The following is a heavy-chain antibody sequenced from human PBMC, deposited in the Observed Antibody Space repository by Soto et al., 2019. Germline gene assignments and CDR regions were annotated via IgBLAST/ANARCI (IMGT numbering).Heavy chain of an antibody. Sequence: QVQLVESGGGVVQPGRSLRLSCAASGFTFSSYGMHWVRQAPGKGLDWVAVIWYDGSNKYYPDSVKGRFTISRDNSKNTLYLHMNSLRAEATAVYYWARESGALTVARYNWFDPWGQGTLVTVSS. CDR3: ARESGALTVARYNWFDP. V-gene: IGHV3-33*01. J-gene: IGHJ5*02. D-gene: IGHD4-4*01. CDR2: IWYDGSNK. CDR1: GFTFSSYG.